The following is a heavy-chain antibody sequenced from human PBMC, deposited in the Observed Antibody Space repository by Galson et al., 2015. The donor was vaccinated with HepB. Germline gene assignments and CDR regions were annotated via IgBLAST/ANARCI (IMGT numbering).Heavy chain of an antibody. CDR3: ARTVEMATSSNWFDP. Sequence: SVKVSCKASGYTFTSYGISWVRQAPGQGLEWMGWISAYNGNTNYAQKLQGRVTMTTDTSTSTAYMELRSLRSDGTAVYYCARTVEMATSSNWFDPWGQGTLVTVSS. CDR1: GYTFTSYG. J-gene: IGHJ5*02. V-gene: IGHV1-18*01. CDR2: ISAYNGNT. D-gene: IGHD5-24*01.